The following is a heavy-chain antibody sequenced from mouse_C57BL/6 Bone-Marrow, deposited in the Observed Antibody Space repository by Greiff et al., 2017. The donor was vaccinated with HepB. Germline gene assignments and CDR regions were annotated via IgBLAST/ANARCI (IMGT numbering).Heavy chain of an antibody. CDR3: ARYGYYGSSYWYFDV. Sequence: EVKLMESGGGLVKPGGSLKLSCAASGFTFSSYAMSWVRQTPEKRLEWVATISDGGSYTYYPDNVKGRFTISRDNAKHNLYLQMSHLKSEDTAMYYCARYGYYGSSYWYFDVWGTGTTVTVSS. V-gene: IGHV5-4*03. CDR1: GFTFSSYA. D-gene: IGHD1-1*01. J-gene: IGHJ1*03. CDR2: ISDGGSYT.